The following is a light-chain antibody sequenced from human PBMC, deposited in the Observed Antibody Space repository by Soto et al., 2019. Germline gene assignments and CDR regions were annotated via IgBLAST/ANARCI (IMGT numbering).Light chain of an antibody. J-gene: IGKJ1*01. CDR3: QQRSNWPHT. CDR1: QSVRSNF. V-gene: IGKV3-11*01. CDR2: GAS. Sequence: EIVLTHSPGTLSMSSDEMATLSCSASQSVRSNFLAWYQQKPGQAPRLLIYGASNRATGIPARFSGSGSGTDFTLTISSLEPEDFAVFYCQQRSNWPHTFGQGTKVDIK.